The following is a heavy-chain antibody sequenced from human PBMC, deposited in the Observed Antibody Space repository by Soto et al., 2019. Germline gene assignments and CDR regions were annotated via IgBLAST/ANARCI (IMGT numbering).Heavy chain of an antibody. CDR2: INPNSGGT. V-gene: IGHV1-2*04. CDR3: ARSIAAAGDDFDY. D-gene: IGHD6-13*01. J-gene: IGHJ4*02. Sequence: ASVKVSCQASGYTFTGYYMHWVRQAPGQGLEWMGWINPNSGGTNYAQKFQGWVTMTRDTSISTAYMELSRLRSDDTAVYYCARSIAAAGDDFDYWGQGTLVTVSS. CDR1: GYTFTGYY.